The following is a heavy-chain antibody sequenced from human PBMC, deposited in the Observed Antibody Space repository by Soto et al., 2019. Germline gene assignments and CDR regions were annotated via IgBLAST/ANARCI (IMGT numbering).Heavy chain of an antibody. V-gene: IGHV3-30-3*01. J-gene: IGHJ4*02. Sequence: QVQLVESGGGVVQPGFTFSSYAMLWVRQAPGKGLEWVAVISYDGSNKYYADSVKGRFTISRDNSKNTLYLQMNSLRAEDTAVYYCARPEHDSGSYPDYWGQGTLVTVSS. D-gene: IGHD3-10*01. CDR2: ISYDGSNK. CDR3: ARPEHDSGSYPDY. CDR1: FTFSSYA.